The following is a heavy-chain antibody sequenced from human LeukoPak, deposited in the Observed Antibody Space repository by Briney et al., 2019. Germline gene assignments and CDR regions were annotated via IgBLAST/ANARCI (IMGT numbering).Heavy chain of an antibody. CDR2: IRYDGSNK. J-gene: IGHJ4*02. CDR3: AKDPRDHSYGWNWRYFDY. D-gene: IGHD5-18*01. CDR1: GYTFTSYG. Sequence: SCKASGYTFTSYGISWVRQAPGQGLEWVAFIRYDGSNKYYADSVKGRFTISRDNSKNTMYLQMKSLRAEDTAVYYCAKDPRDHSYGWNWRYFDYWGQGTLVTVSA. V-gene: IGHV3-30*02.